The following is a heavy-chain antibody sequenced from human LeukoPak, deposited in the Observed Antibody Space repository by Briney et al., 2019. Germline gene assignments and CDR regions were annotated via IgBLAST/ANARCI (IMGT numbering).Heavy chain of an antibody. CDR1: GFTFSSYW. V-gene: IGHV3-74*01. CDR2: INSDGSST. Sequence: GGSLRLPCAASGFTFSSYWMHWVRQAPGKGLVWVSRINSDGSSTSYADSVKGRFTISRDNAKHTLYLQMNSLRAEDTAVYYCARVHGHDFWSGYHAFDIWGQGTMVTVSS. J-gene: IGHJ3*02. CDR3: ARVHGHDFWSGYHAFDI. D-gene: IGHD3-3*01.